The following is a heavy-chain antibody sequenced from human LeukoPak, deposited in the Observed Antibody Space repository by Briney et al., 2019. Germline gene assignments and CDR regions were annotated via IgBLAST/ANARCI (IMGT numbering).Heavy chain of an antibody. CDR3: ASPDPDFYDMVTCYLVN. CDR1: GYTFTGYY. V-gene: IGHV1-2*02. CDR2: INPNSGDT. J-gene: IGHJ4*02. D-gene: IGHD3-9*01. Sequence: ASEKVSCKGSGYTFTGYYLHWVRQAPGQGLEWMGWINPNSGDTHYAQKFQGRVTITADKSTSAACMELSRLSSEDTAVYYCASPDPDFYDMVTCYLVNCGQGTLVTVSS.